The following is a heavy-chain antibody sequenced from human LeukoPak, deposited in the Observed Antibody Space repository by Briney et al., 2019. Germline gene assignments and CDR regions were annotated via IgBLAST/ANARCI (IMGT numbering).Heavy chain of an antibody. J-gene: IGHJ4*02. Sequence: PSETLSLTCADSGGSISSSSYYRGWIRQPPGKGLEWIGSIYYSGSTYYNPSLRSRVTISVDTSKNQFSLKLSSVTAADTAVYYCARDRMYVGNDYWGQGTLVTVSS. CDR3: ARDRMYVGNDY. CDR2: IYYSGST. D-gene: IGHD7-27*01. CDR1: GGSISSSSYY. V-gene: IGHV4-39*07.